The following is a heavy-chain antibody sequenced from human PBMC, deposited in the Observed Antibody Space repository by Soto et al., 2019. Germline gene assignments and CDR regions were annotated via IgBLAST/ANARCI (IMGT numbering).Heavy chain of an antibody. V-gene: IGHV2-5*02. CDR3: AHAYGGTSWPNDAFDF. CDR1: GFSLSGDGVG. Sequence: QITLKESGPTLVKPTQTLTLTCTVSGFSLSGDGVGVGWIRQPPGKALEWLALIYWDDDQRYSPSLRTRLTITTDTSKNQVVLTMTNMDPVDTATYYCAHAYGGTSWPNDAFDFWGQGTVVTVSS. CDR2: IYWDDDQ. J-gene: IGHJ3*01. D-gene: IGHD2-21*01.